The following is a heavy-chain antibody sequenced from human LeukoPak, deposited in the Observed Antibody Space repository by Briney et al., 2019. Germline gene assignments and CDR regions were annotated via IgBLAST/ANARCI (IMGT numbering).Heavy chain of an antibody. Sequence: GGSLRLSCAASGFTFSSYAMHWVRQAPGKGLEGVAVISYDGSNKYYADSVKGRFTISRDNSKNTLYLQMNSLRAEDTAVYYCARGSMVRGVIIKDYYYYGMDVWGQGTTVTVSS. D-gene: IGHD3-10*01. CDR1: GFTFSSYA. CDR3: ARGSMVRGVIIKDYYYYGMDV. CDR2: ISYDGSNK. V-gene: IGHV3-30-3*01. J-gene: IGHJ6*02.